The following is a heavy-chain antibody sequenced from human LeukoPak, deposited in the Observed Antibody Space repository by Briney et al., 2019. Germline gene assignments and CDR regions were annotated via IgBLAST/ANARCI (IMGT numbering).Heavy chain of an antibody. V-gene: IGHV5-51*01. CDR2: IYPGDSDT. J-gene: IGHJ4*02. D-gene: IGHD1-26*01. Sequence: GESPKLSCKGSGYSFTSYWIGWVRQMPGKGLEWMGIIYPGDSDTRYSPPFQRQVTIQADKSITTAYLQWSSLKASDTAMYYCARTGPYSGSYYVDYWGQGTLVTVSS. CDR1: GYSFTSYW. CDR3: ARTGPYSGSYYVDY.